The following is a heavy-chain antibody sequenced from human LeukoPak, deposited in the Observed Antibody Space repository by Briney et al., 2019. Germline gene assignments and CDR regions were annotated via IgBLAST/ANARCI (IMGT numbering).Heavy chain of an antibody. CDR1: GGSFSGYY. Sequence: LSETLSLTCAVYGGSFSGYYWSWIRQPPGKGLEWIGEINHSGSTNYNPSLKSRVTISVDTSKNQFPLKLSSVTAADTAVYYCARRRRSIAVAGTLGAFDIWGQGTMVTVSS. J-gene: IGHJ3*02. D-gene: IGHD6-19*01. V-gene: IGHV4-34*01. CDR2: INHSGST. CDR3: ARRRRSIAVAGTLGAFDI.